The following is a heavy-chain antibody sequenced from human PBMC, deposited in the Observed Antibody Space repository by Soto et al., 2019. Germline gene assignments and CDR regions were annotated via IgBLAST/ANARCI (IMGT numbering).Heavy chain of an antibody. Sequence: PSETLSLTCPVSGDSISTVDYFWAWVRQPPGQALEYIGYIYKSATTYYNPSFESRVAISLDTSKSQFSLNVTSLTAADTAVYFCARGRYCLTGRCFPNWFDSWGQGTLVTVSS. D-gene: IGHD2-15*01. CDR1: GDSISTVDYF. V-gene: IGHV4-30-4*01. J-gene: IGHJ5*01. CDR3: ARGRYCLTGRCFPNWFDS. CDR2: IYKSATT.